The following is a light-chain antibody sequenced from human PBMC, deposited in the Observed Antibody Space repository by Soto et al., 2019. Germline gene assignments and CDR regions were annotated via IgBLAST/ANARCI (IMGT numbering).Light chain of an antibody. J-gene: IGKJ2*01. Sequence: DIQMTKSPSTLSASVGDRVIITCRASQSISTWLAWYQQKPGKAPNLLIYDASTLQSGVPLRFSGSGSGTEFTLTISSLQPDDFATYYCQQYNSYWYTFGQGTRLEIK. CDR2: DAS. V-gene: IGKV1-5*01. CDR3: QQYNSYWYT. CDR1: QSISTW.